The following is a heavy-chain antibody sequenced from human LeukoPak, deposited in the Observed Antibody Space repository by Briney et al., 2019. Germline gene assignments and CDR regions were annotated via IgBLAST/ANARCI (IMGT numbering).Heavy chain of an antibody. D-gene: IGHD3-10*01. J-gene: IGHJ5*02. CDR2: ISSSGANI. V-gene: IGHV3-64*01. CDR1: GFNLSGFG. CDR3: ASGSHSVLTHNWIDP. Sequence: GGSLGLPWAASGFNLSGFGTQLVRQAPGKGLEYVSGISSSGANIYFANSLKGRLSSSRYNSKNTLYLQMGSLRTDDAAVYYCASGSHSVLTHNWIDPWGKGTLVTVSS.